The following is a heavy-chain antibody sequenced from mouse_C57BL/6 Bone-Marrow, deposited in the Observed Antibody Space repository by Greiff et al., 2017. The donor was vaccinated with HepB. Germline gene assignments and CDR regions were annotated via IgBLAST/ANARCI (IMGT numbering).Heavy chain of an antibody. J-gene: IGHJ4*01. V-gene: IGHV5-17*01. CDR1: GFTFSDYG. D-gene: IGHD1-2*01. Sequence: DVKLQESGGGLVKPGGSLKLSCAASGFTFSDYGMHWVRQAPEKGLEWVAYISSGSSTIYYADTVKGRFTISRDNAKNTLFLQMTSLRSEDTAMYYCARRLYAMDYWGQGTSVTVSS. CDR2: ISSGSSTI. CDR3: ARRLYAMDY.